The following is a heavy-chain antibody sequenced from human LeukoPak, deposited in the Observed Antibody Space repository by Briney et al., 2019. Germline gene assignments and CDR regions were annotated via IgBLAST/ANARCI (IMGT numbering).Heavy chain of an antibody. CDR1: GRSVSDYY. J-gene: IGHJ4*02. V-gene: IGHV4-59*02. CDR2: IYYTGST. CDR3: ASRKLGNDY. D-gene: IGHD7-27*01. Sequence: SETLSLTCTISGRSVSDYYWSWIRQSPGKGLEWIGYIYYTGSTTYNPSLKSRVTISADTSKNQFSLKLSSVTAADTAVYYCASRKLGNDYWGQGTLVTVSS.